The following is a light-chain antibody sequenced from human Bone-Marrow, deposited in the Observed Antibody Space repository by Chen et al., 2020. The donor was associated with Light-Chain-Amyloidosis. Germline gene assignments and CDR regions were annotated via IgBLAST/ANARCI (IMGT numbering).Light chain of an antibody. CDR2: AVS. CDR3: SSFTSSRSYV. CDR1: SGVVGTYNY. J-gene: IGLJ1*01. Sequence: QSALTQPASVSGSPGQSITISCTGTSGVVGTYNYVSWYQQHPGKAPKVMIYAVSNRPAGVSHRFSGSKSGNTASLTISGLHAEDEADYYCSSFTSSRSYVFGPGTKVTVL. V-gene: IGLV2-14*01.